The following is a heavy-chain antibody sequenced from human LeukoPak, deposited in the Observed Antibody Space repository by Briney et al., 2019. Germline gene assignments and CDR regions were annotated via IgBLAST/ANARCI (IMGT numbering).Heavy chain of an antibody. CDR1: GFTFSTYH. Sequence: GGSLRLSCVASGFTFSTYHMNWVRQAPRKGLEWVSYISGSTATIYYADSVKGRFTISRDNAKNSLYLQMNSLRAEDTAIYYCAREGYSYYDSSGYSNFDYWGQGTLVTVSS. CDR3: AREGYSYYDSSGYSNFDY. V-gene: IGHV3-48*01. D-gene: IGHD3-22*01. J-gene: IGHJ4*02. CDR2: ISGSTATI.